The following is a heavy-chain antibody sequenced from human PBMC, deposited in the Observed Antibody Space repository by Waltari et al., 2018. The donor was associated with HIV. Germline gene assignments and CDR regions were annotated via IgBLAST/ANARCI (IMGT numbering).Heavy chain of an antibody. J-gene: IGHJ4*02. Sequence: QVQLQEPGPGLVRPSGTPCLTCGLTGGAIKSSKWWSWVRQPPGKGLEWIGDIHHSGNVNYNLSLKSRVAFSVDRSKNHFSLNLTSVTTADTATCFCARLRDYGDYGHYDFWGRGTLVVVSP. CDR3: ARLRDYGDYGHYDF. CDR2: IHHSGNV. V-gene: IGHV4-4*02. CDR1: GGAIKSSKW. D-gene: IGHD4-17*01.